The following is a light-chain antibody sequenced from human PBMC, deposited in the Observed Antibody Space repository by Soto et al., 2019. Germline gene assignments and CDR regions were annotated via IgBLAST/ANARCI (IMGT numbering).Light chain of an antibody. J-gene: IGKJ5*01. CDR1: QSVSSN. Sequence: EIVMTQSPATLSVSPGERATLSCRASQSVSSNLAWYQQKPGQAPRLLLYGASTRATDIPARFSGSGSGTEFTLTISSLQSEDFAVYYCQQYNTWPPITFGQGTRLEIK. CDR2: GAS. CDR3: QQYNTWPPIT. V-gene: IGKV3-15*01.